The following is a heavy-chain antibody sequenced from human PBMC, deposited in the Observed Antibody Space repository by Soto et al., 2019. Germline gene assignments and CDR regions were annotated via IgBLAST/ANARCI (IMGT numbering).Heavy chain of an antibody. V-gene: IGHV1-46*03. Sequence: ASVKVSCKASGYTFTSYYMHWVRQAPGQGLEWMGIINPSGGSTSYAQKFQGRVTMTRDTSTSTVYMELSSLRSEDTGVYYCARDLAVAGVIDYWGQGTLVTVSS. CDR2: INPSGGST. CDR3: ARDLAVAGVIDY. J-gene: IGHJ4*02. CDR1: GYTFTSYY. D-gene: IGHD6-19*01.